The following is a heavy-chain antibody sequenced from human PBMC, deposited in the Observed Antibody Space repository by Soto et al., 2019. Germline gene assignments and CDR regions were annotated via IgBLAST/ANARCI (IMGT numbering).Heavy chain of an antibody. J-gene: IGHJ4*02. CDR3: ARGFGYYDSSGPFDY. D-gene: IGHD3-22*01. Sequence: KPSETLSLTCAVYGGSFSGYYWSWIRQPPGKGLEWIGEINHSGSTNYNPSLKSRVTISVDTSKNQFSLKLSSVTAADTAVYYCARGFGYYDSSGPFDYWGQGTLVTVS. V-gene: IGHV4-34*01. CDR1: GGSFSGYY. CDR2: INHSGST.